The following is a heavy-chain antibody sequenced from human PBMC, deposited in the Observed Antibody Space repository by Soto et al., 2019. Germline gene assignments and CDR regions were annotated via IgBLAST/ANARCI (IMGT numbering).Heavy chain of an antibody. J-gene: IGHJ5*02. CDR1: GFIFSSYA. Sequence: GGSLRLSCAAFGFIFSSYAMSWVRQAPGKGLEWVSAISGSGGSTYYADSVKGRFTISRDNAKNSLYLQMNSLRDEDTAVYYCARESRFLEWLSLNWFDPWGQGTLLTVSS. CDR2: ISGSGGST. CDR3: ARESRFLEWLSLNWFDP. D-gene: IGHD3-3*01. V-gene: IGHV3-23*01.